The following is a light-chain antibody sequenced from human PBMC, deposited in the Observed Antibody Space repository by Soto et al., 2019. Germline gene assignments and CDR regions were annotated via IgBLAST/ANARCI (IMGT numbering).Light chain of an antibody. CDR2: AAS. CDR3: QHIYSIPIT. Sequence: DIQMTQSPSSLSASVGDRVIITCRASQSVSSDLNWYQQKAGKPPKLLIFAASSLQSGVPSRFSGSGSGTHFTLTISNLQPEDFATYYCQHIYSIPITFGQGTRLEIK. J-gene: IGKJ5*01. V-gene: IGKV1-39*01. CDR1: QSVSSD.